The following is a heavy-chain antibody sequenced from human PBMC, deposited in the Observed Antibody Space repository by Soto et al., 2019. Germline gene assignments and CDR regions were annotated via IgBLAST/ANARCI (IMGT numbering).Heavy chain of an antibody. CDR3: AKAPIWFWELSTPLSYGMDV. Sequence: PGGSLRLSCAASGFTFSSYAMSWVRQAPGKGLEWVSAISGSGGSTYYADSVKGRFTISRDNSKNTLYLQMNSLRAEDTAVYYCAKAPIWFWELSTPLSYGMDVWGQGTTVTVSS. V-gene: IGHV3-23*01. D-gene: IGHD3-10*01. CDR1: GFTFSSYA. J-gene: IGHJ6*02. CDR2: ISGSGGST.